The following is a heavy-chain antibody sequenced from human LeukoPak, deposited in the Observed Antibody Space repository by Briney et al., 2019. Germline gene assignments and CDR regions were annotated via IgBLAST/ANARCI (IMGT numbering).Heavy chain of an antibody. V-gene: IGHV3-7*04. J-gene: IGHJ4*02. CDR2: MKQDGSEK. Sequence: GGSLRLSCAASGFTFSSYWMSWVRQAPGKGLEWVANMKQDGSEKSYVDSVKGRFAISRDNAKNSLYLQMNSLRAEDTAIYYCARAWLAVAGPEYWGQGTLVTVSS. CDR1: GFTFSSYW. D-gene: IGHD6-19*01. CDR3: ARAWLAVAGPEY.